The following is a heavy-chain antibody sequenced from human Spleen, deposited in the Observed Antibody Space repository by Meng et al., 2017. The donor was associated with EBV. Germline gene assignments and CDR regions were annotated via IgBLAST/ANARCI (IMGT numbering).Heavy chain of an antibody. Sequence: QLLLQASYPEIVEPSVPLSITATGYGGSISWSSYYWRWIRQPPGKGLGWIASIFYSARTYYNTSLKSRVTISEDTSKNQLSLNLRSVTAADTSVYYCAILWAPVDYWGQGALVTVFS. V-gene: IGHV4-39*07. CDR1: GGSISWSSYY. J-gene: IGHJ4*02. CDR2: IFYSART. CDR3: AILWAPVDY. D-gene: IGHD3-16*01.